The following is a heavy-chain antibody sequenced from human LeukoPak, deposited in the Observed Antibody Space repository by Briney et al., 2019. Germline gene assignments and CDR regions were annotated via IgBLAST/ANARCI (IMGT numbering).Heavy chain of an antibody. D-gene: IGHD5-12*01. V-gene: IGHV1-24*01. Sequence: ASVKVSCKVSGYTLTELSMHWVRQAPGKGLEWMGGFDPEDGETIYAQKFQGRVTMTEDTSTDTAYMELSSLRSEDTAVYYCATDRGDIVATRAFFDYWGQGTLVTVSS. CDR1: GYTLTELS. J-gene: IGHJ4*02. CDR2: FDPEDGET. CDR3: ATDRGDIVATRAFFDY.